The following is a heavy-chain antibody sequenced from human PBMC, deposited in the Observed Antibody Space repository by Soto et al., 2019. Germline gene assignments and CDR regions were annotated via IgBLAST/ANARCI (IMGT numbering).Heavy chain of an antibody. Sequence: QVQLQESGPGLVKPSQTLSLTCTVSGGSISSGGYYWSWIRQHPGKGLEWLGYIYYSGSTYYNPSLKSRVTISVDTSKNQFSLKLSSVTAADTAVYYCARHYYYDSSGLLDAFDIWGQGTMVTVSS. J-gene: IGHJ3*02. CDR2: IYYSGST. CDR3: ARHYYYDSSGLLDAFDI. V-gene: IGHV4-31*03. CDR1: GGSISSGGYY. D-gene: IGHD3-22*01.